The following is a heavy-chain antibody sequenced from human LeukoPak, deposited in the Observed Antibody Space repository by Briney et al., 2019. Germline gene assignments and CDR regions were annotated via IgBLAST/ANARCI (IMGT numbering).Heavy chain of an antibody. D-gene: IGHD6-19*01. Sequence: GGSLRPSCAASGFTFSSYAMHWVRQAPGKGLEWVAVISYDGSNKYYADSVKGRFTISRDNAKNSLYLQMNSLRAEDTAVYYCARVMYSSDWFDPWGQGTLVTVSS. CDR1: GFTFSSYA. CDR3: ARVMYSSDWFDP. CDR2: ISYDGSNK. J-gene: IGHJ5*02. V-gene: IGHV3-30*04.